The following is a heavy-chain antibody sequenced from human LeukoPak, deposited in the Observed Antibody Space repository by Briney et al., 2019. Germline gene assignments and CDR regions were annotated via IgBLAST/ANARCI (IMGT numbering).Heavy chain of an antibody. CDR2: IYYSGAT. CDR1: GGSISGYF. CDR3: ARGLLVGNTGYYFDY. V-gene: IGHV4-59*01. Sequence: SETLSLTCTVSGGSISGYFWSWIRQPPGKGLEWIGYIYYSGATNYNPSLKSRVTISVDTSRNQFSLKLSSVTAADTAVYYCARGLLVGNTGYYFDYWGQGTLVTVSS. D-gene: IGHD1-26*01. J-gene: IGHJ4*02.